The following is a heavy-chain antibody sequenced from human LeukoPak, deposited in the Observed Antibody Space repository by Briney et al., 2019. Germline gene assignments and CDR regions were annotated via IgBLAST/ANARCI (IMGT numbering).Heavy chain of an antibody. J-gene: IGHJ4*02. V-gene: IGHV3-9*01. CDR2: ISWHSDFI. CDR3: AKDLNRGLPDY. Sequence: GGSLRLSCAASGFTFDDYAMHWVRQAPGKGLEWVSRISWHSDFIVYADSVKGRFTISRDNAKNTLYLQMSSLRAEDTAVYYCAKDLNRGLPDYWGQGTLVTVSS. D-gene: IGHD2-21*01. CDR1: GFTFDDYA.